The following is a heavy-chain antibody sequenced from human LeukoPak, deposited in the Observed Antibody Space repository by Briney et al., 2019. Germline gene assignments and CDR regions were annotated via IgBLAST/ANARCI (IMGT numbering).Heavy chain of an antibody. J-gene: IGHJ3*02. CDR2: IKQDGSEK. Sequence: PGGSLRLSCAASGFTFSSYWMSWVRQAPGKGREWVANIKQDGSEKYYVDSVRGRFTISRDNAKHSLYLQMNSLRAEDTVVYYCARFLYHYYDNIGYYHWFDIWGQGTMVTVSS. CDR1: GFTFSSYW. CDR3: ARFLYHYYDNIGYYHWFDI. V-gene: IGHV3-7*01. D-gene: IGHD3-22*01.